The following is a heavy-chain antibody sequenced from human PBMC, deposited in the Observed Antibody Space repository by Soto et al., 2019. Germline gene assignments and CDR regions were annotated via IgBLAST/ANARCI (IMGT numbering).Heavy chain of an antibody. V-gene: IGHV3-74*01. CDR1: GFSFSGYW. CDR3: ARGNGYLLPSKIDYHYYMNL. CDR2: MNSDGSIT. D-gene: IGHD1-1*01. Sequence: PGGSLRLSCAASGFSFSGYWMHWVRQGPGKGLAWVSRMNSDGSITTYADSVKGRFTISRDKAKNTLYLQMNSLRAEDTSVYYCARGNGYLLPSKIDYHYYMNLWGKGSRVPGSS. J-gene: IGHJ6*03.